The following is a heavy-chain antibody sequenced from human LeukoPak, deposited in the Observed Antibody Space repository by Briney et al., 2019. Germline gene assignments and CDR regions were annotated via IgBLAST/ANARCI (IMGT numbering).Heavy chain of an antibody. Sequence: QSGGSLRLSCAASGFTFRNYGMHWVRQAPGKGLEWVAVIRYDGSNKYYADSVKGRFTMSRDNSKNTLFLQMNSLRVDDTAVYYCARDRSVRYFDLWGRGTLVTVSS. CDR2: IRYDGSNK. CDR3: ARDRSVRYFDL. D-gene: IGHD3-3*01. CDR1: GFTFRNYG. J-gene: IGHJ2*01. V-gene: IGHV3-33*01.